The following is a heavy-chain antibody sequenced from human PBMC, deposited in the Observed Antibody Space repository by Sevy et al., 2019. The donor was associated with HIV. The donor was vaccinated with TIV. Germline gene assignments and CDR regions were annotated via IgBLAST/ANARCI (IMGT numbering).Heavy chain of an antibody. CDR1: GFAFSTHA. D-gene: IGHD1-26*01. V-gene: IGHV3-30-3*01. CDR3: VRDGGYSIKWYPLY. CDR2: ISYEGTET. J-gene: IGHJ4*01. Sequence: GGSLRLSCAASGFAFSTHAMHWVRQAPGKGLEWVAVISYEGTETLYAASVEGRFTISRDNSKNMLSLQINSLRPEDTAVYYCVRDGGYSIKWYPLYWGHGTLVTVSS.